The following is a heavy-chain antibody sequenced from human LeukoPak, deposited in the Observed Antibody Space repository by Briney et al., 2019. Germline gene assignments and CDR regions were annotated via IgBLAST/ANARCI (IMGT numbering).Heavy chain of an antibody. CDR3: AKDCGNYDIPGYYYYGMDV. J-gene: IGHJ6*02. V-gene: IGHV3-20*04. CDR2: INWNGGST. CDR1: GFTFDDYG. D-gene: IGHD3-9*01. Sequence: GGSLRLSCAASGFTFDDYGMSWVRQAPGKGLEWVSGINWNGGSTGYADSVKGRFTISRDNAKNSLYLQMNSLRAEDTALYYCAKDCGNYDIPGYYYYGMDVWGQGTTVTVSS.